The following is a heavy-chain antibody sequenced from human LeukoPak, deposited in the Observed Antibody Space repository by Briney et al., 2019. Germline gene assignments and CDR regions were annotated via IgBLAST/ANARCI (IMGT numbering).Heavy chain of an antibody. Sequence: GRSLRLSCAASGFTFSSYAMHWVRQAPGKGLEWVAVISYDGSNKYYADSVKGRFTISRDSSKNTLYLQMNSLRAEDTAVYYCARTTYYYDSSGYAYWGQGTLVTVSS. CDR1: GFTFSSYA. CDR2: ISYDGSNK. CDR3: ARTTYYYDSSGYAY. D-gene: IGHD3-22*01. J-gene: IGHJ4*02. V-gene: IGHV3-30-3*01.